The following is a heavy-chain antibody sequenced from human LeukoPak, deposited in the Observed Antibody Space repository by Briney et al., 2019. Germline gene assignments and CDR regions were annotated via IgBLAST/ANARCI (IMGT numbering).Heavy chain of an antibody. CDR1: GGTVSSYY. J-gene: IGHJ4*02. CDR3: AEKDGTL. V-gene: IGHV4-59*02. Sequence: SETLSLTCTASGGTVSSYYWSWIRQPPGKGLEWVGHFSHSGSTYYNRSLNSRVTISVDTSKNKFSLNLRSVTAADTAVYYWAEKDGTLWGQGSLVTVAS. D-gene: IGHD1/OR15-1a*01. CDR2: FSHSGST.